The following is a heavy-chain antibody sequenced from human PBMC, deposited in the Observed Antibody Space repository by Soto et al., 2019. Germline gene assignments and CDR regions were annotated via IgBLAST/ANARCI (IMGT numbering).Heavy chain of an antibody. J-gene: IGHJ5*02. CDR3: ARTSLAVAGTVYWFDP. Sequence: ASVKVSCKASGYTFTSYAMHWVRQAPGQRLEWMGWINAGNGNTKYSQKFQGRVTITADESTSTAYMELSSLRSEDTAVYYCARTSLAVAGTVYWFDPWGQGTLVTVSS. CDR2: INAGNGNT. D-gene: IGHD6-19*01. CDR1: GYTFTSYA. V-gene: IGHV1-3*01.